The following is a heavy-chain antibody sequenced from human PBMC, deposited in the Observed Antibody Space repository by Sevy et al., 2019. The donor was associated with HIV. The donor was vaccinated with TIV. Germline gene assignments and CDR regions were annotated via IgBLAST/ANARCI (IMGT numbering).Heavy chain of an antibody. V-gene: IGHV4-59*01. D-gene: IGHD5-12*01. CDR3: ARAPPVRSGDDSLNWFDP. CDR1: GGSISAYY. J-gene: IGHJ5*02. CDR2: IYYTGST. Sequence: SESLSLTCTVFGGSISAYYWSWIRQPPGKGLEYIGYIYYTGSTNYNPSLKSRVTISVDTSKNQFSLRLTSVTAADTAIHYCARAPPVRSGDDSLNWFDPWGQGTLVTVSS.